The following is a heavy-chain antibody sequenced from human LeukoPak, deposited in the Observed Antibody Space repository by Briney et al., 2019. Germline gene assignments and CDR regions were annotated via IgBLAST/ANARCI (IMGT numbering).Heavy chain of an antibody. CDR2: SSTSGRTI. D-gene: IGHD3-10*01. CDR1: GFTFSSYG. CDR3: ARQSEDRRFGELLSTAFDF. Sequence: PGGSLRLSCAASGFTFSSYGMSWVRQAPGKGLEWVSYSSTSGRTIYYADSVKGRFTISRDNAKNSVNLQRTSRRAEDTAVYDCARQSEDRRFGELLSTAFDFWGQGTMVTVSS. V-gene: IGHV3-48*04. J-gene: IGHJ3*01.